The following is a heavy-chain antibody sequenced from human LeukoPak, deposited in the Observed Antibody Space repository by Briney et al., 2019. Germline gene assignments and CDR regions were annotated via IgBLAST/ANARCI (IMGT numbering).Heavy chain of an antibody. CDR1: GFTFSDYW. CDR2: IKSDGSSI. V-gene: IGHV3-74*03. J-gene: IGHJ4*02. Sequence: PGGSLRLSCAASGFTFSDYWMDWVRQAPGKGLVWVSRIKSDGSSIMYADSVRGRFTISRDNAKNTLYLQMNSLKTEDTAVYYCTTVKGHCSGGSCYSDDYWGQGTLVTVSS. D-gene: IGHD2-15*01. CDR3: TTVKGHCSGGSCYSDDY.